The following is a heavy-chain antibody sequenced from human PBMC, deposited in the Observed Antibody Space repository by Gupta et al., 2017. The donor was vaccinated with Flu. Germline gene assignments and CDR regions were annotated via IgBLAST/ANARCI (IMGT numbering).Heavy chain of an antibody. D-gene: IGHD2-8*02. CDR2: IGGADGGGPE. Sequence: VQLLESGGDLVQPGGSLRLSCAASGFTFSKFVLSWVRQVPGKGLEWVASIGGADGGGPEYYRGSGKGRFSVSRDDSKNTLYLQMNNLRVEDTALYYCAKDQTGGTRGEDDGGQGTLVTGSS. V-gene: IGHV3-23*01. CDR3: AKDQTGGTRGEDD. CDR1: GFTFSKFV. J-gene: IGHJ4*02.